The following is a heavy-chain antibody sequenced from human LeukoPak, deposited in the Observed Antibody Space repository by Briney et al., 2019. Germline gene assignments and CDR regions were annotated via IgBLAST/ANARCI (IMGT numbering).Heavy chain of an antibody. J-gene: IGHJ5*02. CDR2: IIRDGINT. CDR1: GSTSGNYW. V-gene: IGHV3-74*01. CDR3: ARDLGQYYDTSDNWFDP. D-gene: IGHD3-22*01. Sequence: GGSLRPSWPPAGSTSGNYWMPWARHAPGKGRVWVPRIIRDGINTSYADSVKGRFTISRDNAKNTLNLQMNSLRAEDTAVYYCARDLGQYYDTSDNWFDPWGQGTLVTVSS.